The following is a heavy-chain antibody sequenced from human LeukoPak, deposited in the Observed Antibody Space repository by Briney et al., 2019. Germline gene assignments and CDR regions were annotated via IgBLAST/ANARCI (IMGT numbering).Heavy chain of an antibody. J-gene: IGHJ4*02. CDR1: GFTFNSYS. D-gene: IGHD2/OR15-2a*01. V-gene: IGHV3-21*01. Sequence: GGSLRLSCAPSGFTFNSYSMTWVRQAPGKGLEWVSSISSSSSYIYYADSVKGRFTISRDNAKNSLYLQMNSLRAEDTAVYYCARDTLGALDYWGQGTLVTVSS. CDR3: ARDTLGALDY. CDR2: ISSSSSYI.